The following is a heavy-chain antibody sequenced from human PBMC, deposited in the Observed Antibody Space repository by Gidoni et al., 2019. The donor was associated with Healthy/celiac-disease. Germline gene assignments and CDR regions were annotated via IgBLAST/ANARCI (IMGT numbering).Heavy chain of an antibody. V-gene: IGHV3-30*18. Sequence: QVQLVESGGGVVQPGRSLRLSCAASGFTFSSYGMHWVRQAPGKGLEWVAVISYDGSNKYYADSVKGRFTISRDNSKNTLYLQMNSLRAEDTAVYYCAKDASSSGYYYVWYYYYGMDVWGQGTTVTVSS. J-gene: IGHJ6*02. CDR2: ISYDGSNK. D-gene: IGHD3-22*01. CDR1: GFTFSSYG. CDR3: AKDASSSGYYYVWYYYYGMDV.